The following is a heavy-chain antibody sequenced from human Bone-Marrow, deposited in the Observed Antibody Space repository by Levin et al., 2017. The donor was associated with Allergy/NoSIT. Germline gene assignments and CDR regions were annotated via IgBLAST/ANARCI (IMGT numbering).Heavy chain of an antibody. CDR2: ISYSGNS. V-gene: IGHV4-59*01. CDR1: GDSISSYF. Sequence: PSETLSLTCTVSGDSISSYFWSWIRQPPGKGLEWIGYISYSGNSKYNPSLRSQVTISVDTSKNQFSLKLRSVTAADTAIYYCARDSVTAADGTYYFYGMDVWGQGTTVTVSS. D-gene: IGHD6-13*01. J-gene: IGHJ6*02. CDR3: ARDSVTAADGTYYFYGMDV.